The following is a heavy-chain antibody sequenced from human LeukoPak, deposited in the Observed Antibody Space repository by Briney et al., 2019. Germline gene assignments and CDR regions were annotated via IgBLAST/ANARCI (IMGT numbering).Heavy chain of an antibody. V-gene: IGHV3-48*03. CDR2: ISSSGSTI. CDR1: GFTFSSYA. J-gene: IGHJ4*02. D-gene: IGHD2-8*01. Sequence: PGGSLRLSCAASGFTFSSYAMSWVRQAPGKGLEWVSYISSSGSTIYYADSVKGRFTISRDNAKNSLYLQMNSLRAEDTAVYYCARDRADCTNGVCSVRFDYWGQGTLVTVSS. CDR3: ARDRADCTNGVCSVRFDY.